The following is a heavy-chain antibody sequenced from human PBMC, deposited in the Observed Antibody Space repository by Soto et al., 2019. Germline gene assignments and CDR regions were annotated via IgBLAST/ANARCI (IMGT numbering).Heavy chain of an antibody. CDR2: IYWDDDK. Sequence: QITLKESGPPLVKPTQTLTLTCTFSGFSLSTSGVGVGWIRQPPGKALEWLALIYWDDDKRYSPSLKSRLTITKDTSKNQVVLTMTNMDPVDTATYYCAHSNRKGGGGYNWFDPWGQGTLVTVSS. CDR3: AHSNRKGGGGYNWFDP. D-gene: IGHD3-16*01. CDR1: GFSLSTSGVG. J-gene: IGHJ5*02. V-gene: IGHV2-5*02.